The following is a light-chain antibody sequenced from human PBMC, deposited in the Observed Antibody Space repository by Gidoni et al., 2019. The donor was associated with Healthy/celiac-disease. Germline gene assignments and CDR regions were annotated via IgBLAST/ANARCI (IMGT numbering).Light chain of an antibody. CDR2: GAS. V-gene: IGKV3-15*01. CDR3: QQYNNWMYT. CDR1: QSVSSN. J-gene: IGKJ2*01. Sequence: RASQSVSSNLAWYQQKPGQAPRLLIYGASTRATGIPARFSGSGSGTEFTLTISSLQSEDFAVYYCQQYNNWMYTLXQXTKLEIK.